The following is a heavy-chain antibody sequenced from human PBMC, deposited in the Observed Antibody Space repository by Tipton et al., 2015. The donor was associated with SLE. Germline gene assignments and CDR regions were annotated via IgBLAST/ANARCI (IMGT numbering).Heavy chain of an antibody. CDR2: IYTSGST. D-gene: IGHD3-22*01. Sequence: TLSLTCTVSGGSISSGSYYWSWIRQPAGKGLEWIGYIYTSGSTNYNPSLKSRVTISVDTSKNQFSLKLSSVTAADTAVYYCARRMGFGYFDSSGYLGDFDYWGQGTLVTVSS. V-gene: IGHV4-61*09. J-gene: IGHJ4*02. CDR1: GGSISSGSYY. CDR3: ARRMGFGYFDSSGYLGDFDY.